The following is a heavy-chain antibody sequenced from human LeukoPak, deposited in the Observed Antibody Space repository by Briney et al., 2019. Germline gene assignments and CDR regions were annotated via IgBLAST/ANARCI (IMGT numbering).Heavy chain of an antibody. V-gene: IGHV3-23*01. CDR2: ITGNGGRT. D-gene: IGHD3-10*01. CDR1: GFTFSSNA. CDR3: AKDAVAPGSGGDYFDY. Sequence: GGSLRLSCAAFGFTFSSNAMSWVRQAPGKGLEWVSVITGNGGRTYYTESVKGRFTISRDNSKNTLSLQMNSLRAEDTAVYYCAKDAVAPGSGGDYFDYWGHGTLVTVSS. J-gene: IGHJ4*01.